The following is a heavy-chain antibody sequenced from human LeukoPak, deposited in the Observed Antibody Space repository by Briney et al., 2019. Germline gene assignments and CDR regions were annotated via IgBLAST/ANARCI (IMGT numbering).Heavy chain of an antibody. D-gene: IGHD5-12*01. CDR1: GGSISSYY. Sequence: SETLSLTCTVSGGSISSYYWNWIRQPPGKGLEWIGYINYSGSTNYNPFLKSRVTISVDASKNQFSLKLSSVTAADTAVYYCASRWLRAPLVWGQGTTVTVSS. CDR3: ASRWLRAPLV. V-gene: IGHV4-59*12. CDR2: INYSGST. J-gene: IGHJ6*02.